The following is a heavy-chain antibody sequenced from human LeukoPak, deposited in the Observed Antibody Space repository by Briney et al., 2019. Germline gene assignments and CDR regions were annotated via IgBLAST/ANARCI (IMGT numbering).Heavy chain of an antibody. CDR2: INHSGST. Sequence: SETLSLTCAVYGGSFSGYYWSWTRQPPGKGLEWIGEINHSGSTNYNPSLKSRVTISVDTSKNQFSLKLSSVTAADTAVYYCAGGNIAARVFDYWGQGTLVTVSS. CDR1: GGSFSGYY. CDR3: AGGNIAARVFDY. V-gene: IGHV4-34*01. D-gene: IGHD6-6*01. J-gene: IGHJ4*02.